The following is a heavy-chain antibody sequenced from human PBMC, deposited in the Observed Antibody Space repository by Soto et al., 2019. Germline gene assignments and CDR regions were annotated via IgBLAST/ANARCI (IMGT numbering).Heavy chain of an antibody. Sequence: SLRLPCAASGFTFDDYAMHWVRQAPGKGLEWVSGTSWNSGSIGYADSVKGRFTIPRDNAKNSLYLQMNSLRAEDTALYYCAKPRILEWLPLDYWGQGTLVTVSS. CDR3: AKPRILEWLPLDY. V-gene: IGHV3-9*01. CDR1: GFTFDDYA. D-gene: IGHD3-3*01. J-gene: IGHJ4*02. CDR2: TSWNSGSI.